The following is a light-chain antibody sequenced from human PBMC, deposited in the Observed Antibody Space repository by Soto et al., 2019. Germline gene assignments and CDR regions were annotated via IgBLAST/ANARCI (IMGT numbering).Light chain of an antibody. CDR1: QSVSRSS. J-gene: IGKJ2*01. V-gene: IGKV3-20*01. Sequence: DIVLTQSPGTLSLSPGERATLSCRASQSVSRSSLSWYQQQPGQPPRLLIYGASSRATGTPDRFSGSGSGTDVTLTISRLEPEDSAVYYCQQYGSSPSYTFGQGTKLEIK. CDR2: GAS. CDR3: QQYGSSPSYT.